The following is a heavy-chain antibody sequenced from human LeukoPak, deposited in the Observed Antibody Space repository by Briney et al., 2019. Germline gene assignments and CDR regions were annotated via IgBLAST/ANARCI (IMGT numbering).Heavy chain of an antibody. V-gene: IGHV4-39*07. Sequence: ASQTLSLTCTVSGGSFIDYYWCWIRQPPRKGLEWIGSIYYRGSTFYNPSLRNRVSISIDTSKGRFSLNLNSVTAADTAVYFCTRDREHGTQDSWGQGTLVTVS. CDR2: IYYRGST. J-gene: IGHJ4*02. CDR3: TRDREHGTQDS. D-gene: IGHD1-26*01. CDR1: GGSFIDYY.